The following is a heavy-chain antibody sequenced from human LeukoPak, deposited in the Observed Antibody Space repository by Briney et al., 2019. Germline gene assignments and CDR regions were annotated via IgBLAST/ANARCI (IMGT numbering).Heavy chain of an antibody. CDR1: GFTFSSYA. CDR3: AKEYRDYYDRSGGGGY. D-gene: IGHD3-22*01. Sequence: QSGGSLRLSCAASGFTFSSYAMSWVRQAPGKGLEWVSAISGSGGSTYYADSVKGRFTISRDNSKNTLYLQMNSLRAEDTAVYYCAKEYRDYYDRSGGGGYWGQGTLVTVSS. CDR2: ISGSGGST. J-gene: IGHJ4*02. V-gene: IGHV3-23*01.